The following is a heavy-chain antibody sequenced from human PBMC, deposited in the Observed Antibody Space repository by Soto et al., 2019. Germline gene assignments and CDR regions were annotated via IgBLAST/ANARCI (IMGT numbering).Heavy chain of an antibody. CDR3: AREGYYSGSATYSPPRYYGMDV. Sequence: QVQLVQSGAEVKRAGASVKVSCKASGYTFSSYGLSWVRQAPGQGLEWMGWISDYNGNTNYAQKFQGRVIMTTDTSTSTASMELRSLRSDVTPMYFCAREGYYSGSATYSPPRYYGMDVWGQGTTVTVSS. CDR1: GYTFSSYG. J-gene: IGHJ6*02. D-gene: IGHD3-10*01. CDR2: ISDYNGNT. V-gene: IGHV1-18*01.